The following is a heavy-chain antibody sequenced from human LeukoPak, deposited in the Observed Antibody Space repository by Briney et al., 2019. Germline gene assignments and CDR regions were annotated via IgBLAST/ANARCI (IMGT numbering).Heavy chain of an antibody. J-gene: IGHJ5*02. Sequence: GGSLRLSCAASGFTFSSYAMSWVRQAPGKGLEWVSAISGSSGSTYYADSVKGRFTISRDNSKNTLYLQMNSLRAEDTAVYYCAAPGGSSSSPWFDPWGQGTLVIVSS. CDR2: ISGSSGST. CDR1: GFTFSSYA. D-gene: IGHD6-6*01. V-gene: IGHV3-23*01. CDR3: AAPGGSSSSPWFDP.